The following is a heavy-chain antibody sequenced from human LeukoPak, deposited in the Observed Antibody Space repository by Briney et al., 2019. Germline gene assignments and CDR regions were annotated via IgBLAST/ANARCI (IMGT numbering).Heavy chain of an antibody. CDR1: GFTFSNYA. Sequence: PGGSLRLSCAGSGFTFSNYAMSWVRQAPGMGLEWVSTISGSGANTYYADAVKGRFTISRDNSKKTLFLQMNSLRDEDTAVYYCATPLSFDYWGQGTLVTVSS. J-gene: IGHJ4*02. CDR3: ATPLSFDY. V-gene: IGHV3-23*01. CDR2: ISGSGANT.